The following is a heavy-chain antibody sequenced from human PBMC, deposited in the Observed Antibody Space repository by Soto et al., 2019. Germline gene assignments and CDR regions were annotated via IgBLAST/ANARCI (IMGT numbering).Heavy chain of an antibody. D-gene: IGHD3-9*01. CDR3: AKDPSTGYADH. CDR2: ISRDAANT. V-gene: IGHV3-23*01. Sequence: PGGALRLSCAGPAFIFCGYALTRVPQAPGKGLEWVSTISRDAANTHYADSVKGRFTISRDNSKNTLYLQMSSLRGEDTALYYCAKDPSTGYADHWGQGTLVTVSS. J-gene: IGHJ4*02. CDR1: AFIFCGYA.